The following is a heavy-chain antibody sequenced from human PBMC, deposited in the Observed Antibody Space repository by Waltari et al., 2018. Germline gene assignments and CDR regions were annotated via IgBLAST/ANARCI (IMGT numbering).Heavy chain of an antibody. Sequence: EVQLVESGGGLVQQGGSLRLSCEASGFTFGTYWMHWVRQAPGKGLVWVGRITGDGSGTTYAASVKGRFTISRDNVKNTLFLQMNSLRDEDTAVYYCARYVVVTAGDYWGQGALVTVSS. D-gene: IGHD2-21*02. CDR1: GFTFGTYW. CDR2: ITGDGSGT. CDR3: ARYVVVTAGDY. V-gene: IGHV3-74*03. J-gene: IGHJ4*02.